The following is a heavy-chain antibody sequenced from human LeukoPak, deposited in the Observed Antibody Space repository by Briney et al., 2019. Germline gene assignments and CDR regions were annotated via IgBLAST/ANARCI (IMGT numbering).Heavy chain of an antibody. CDR1: GFTFSSYG. CDR2: ISYDGSNK. V-gene: IGHV3-30*18. J-gene: IGHJ4*02. D-gene: IGHD3-10*01. Sequence: PGGSLRLSCAASGFTFSSYGMHWVRQAPGKGLEWVAVISYDGSNKYYADSVKGRFTISRDNSKNTLYLQVNSLRAEDTAVYYCAKGVGWFGESHFDYWGQGTLVTVSS. CDR3: AKGVGWFGESHFDY.